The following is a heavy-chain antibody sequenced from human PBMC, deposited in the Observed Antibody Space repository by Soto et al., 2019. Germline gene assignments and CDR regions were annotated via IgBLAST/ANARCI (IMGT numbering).Heavy chain of an antibody. V-gene: IGHV1-8*01. D-gene: IGHD5-12*01. CDR2: MNPNSGNT. Sequence: ASVKVSCKASGYTFTSYDINWVRQATGQGLEWMGWMNPNSGNTGYAQKFQGRVTMTRNTSISTAYMELSSLRSEDTAVYYCARVYSGYDLGVGAFDIWGQGTMVTVS. CDR3: ARVYSGYDLGVGAFDI. J-gene: IGHJ3*02. CDR1: GYTFTSYD.